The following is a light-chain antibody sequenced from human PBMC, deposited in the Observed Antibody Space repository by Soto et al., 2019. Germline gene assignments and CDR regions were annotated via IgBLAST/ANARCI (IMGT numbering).Light chain of an antibody. V-gene: IGLV7-46*01. Sequence: QAVVTQEPSLTVFPGGTVTLTCGSNTGTVTSAHYPFWFQQKPGQAPRTLIYDTTNKHSWTPARFSASLLGGKAALTLSGAQPEDEADYYCLLSYSGARVFGGGTKLTVL. CDR1: TGTVTSAHY. CDR2: DTT. CDR3: LLSYSGARV. J-gene: IGLJ2*01.